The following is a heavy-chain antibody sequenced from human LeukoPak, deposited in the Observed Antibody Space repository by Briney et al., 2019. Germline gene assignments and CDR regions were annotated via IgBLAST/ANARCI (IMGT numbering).Heavy chain of an antibody. CDR1: GFTFTSSA. J-gene: IGHJ4*02. V-gene: IGHV1-58*02. Sequence: ASVKVSCKASGFTFTSSAMQWVRQARGQRLEWIGLIVVGSGNSNYAQKFQERVTITRDMSTGIAYMELSSLRSEDTAVYYCAAGWVCSGGSCYYYFDYWGQGTLVTVSS. D-gene: IGHD2-15*01. CDR2: IVVGSGNS. CDR3: AAGWVCSGGSCYYYFDY.